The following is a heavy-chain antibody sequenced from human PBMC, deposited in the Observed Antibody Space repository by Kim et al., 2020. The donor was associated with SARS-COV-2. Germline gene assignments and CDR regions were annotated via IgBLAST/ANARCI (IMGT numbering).Heavy chain of an antibody. CDR3: ATDRDYYGSGSYFDY. Sequence: GGSLRLSCAASGFSFKNYAMHWVRQAPGKGLEWVAIILYDGSNNYYVDSVKGRFSISRDNSKNTLYLQMNSLRAEDTAVYYCATDRDYYGSGSYFDYWGQGTLVTVSS. V-gene: IGHV3-30-3*01. CDR2: ILYDGSNN. J-gene: IGHJ4*02. D-gene: IGHD3-10*01. CDR1: GFSFKNYA.